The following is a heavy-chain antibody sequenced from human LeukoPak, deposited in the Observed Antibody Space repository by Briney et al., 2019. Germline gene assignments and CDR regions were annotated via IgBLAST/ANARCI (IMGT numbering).Heavy chain of an antibody. J-gene: IGHJ4*02. D-gene: IGHD2-15*01. Sequence: GGSLRLSCAASGFTFSSYAMSWVRQAPGKGLEWVSAISGSGGSTYYADSVKGRFTISRDNSKNTLYLQMNSLRAEDTAVYYCAKMLRYCSGGSCYPLADYFDYWGQGTLVTVSS. CDR3: AKMLRYCSGGSCYPLADYFDY. CDR2: ISGSGGST. V-gene: IGHV3-23*01. CDR1: GFTFSSYA.